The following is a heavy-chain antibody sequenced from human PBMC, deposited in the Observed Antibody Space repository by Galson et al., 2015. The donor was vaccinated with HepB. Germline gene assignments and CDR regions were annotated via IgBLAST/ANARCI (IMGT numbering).Heavy chain of an antibody. V-gene: IGHV1-18*01. D-gene: IGHD3-3*01. CDR2: ISAYNGNT. CDR3: ARDPVAYYDFWSGWVTYYFDY. J-gene: IGHJ4*02. CDR1: GYTFTSYG. Sequence: SVKVSCKASGYTFTSYGISWVRQAPGQGLEWMGWISAYNGNTNYAQKLQGRVTMTTDTSTSTAYMELRSLRSDDTAVYYCARDPVAYYDFWSGWVTYYFDYWGQGTLVTVSS.